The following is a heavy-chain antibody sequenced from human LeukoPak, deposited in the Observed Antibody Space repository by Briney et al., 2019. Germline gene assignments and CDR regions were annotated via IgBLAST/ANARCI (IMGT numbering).Heavy chain of an antibody. Sequence: SETLSLTCTVPGGSISSSSYYWGWIRQPPGKGLEWIGSIYYSGSTYYNPSLKSRVTISVDTSKNQFSLKLSSVTAADTAVYYCARALRFGELFLDFDYWGQGTLVTVSS. J-gene: IGHJ4*02. D-gene: IGHD3-10*01. CDR2: IYYSGST. CDR1: GGSISSSSYY. V-gene: IGHV4-39*01. CDR3: ARALRFGELFLDFDY.